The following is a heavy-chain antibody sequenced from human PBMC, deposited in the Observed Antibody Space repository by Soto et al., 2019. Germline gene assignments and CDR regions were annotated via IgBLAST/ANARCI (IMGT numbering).Heavy chain of an antibody. V-gene: IGHV3-23*01. CDR2: ISGSGGST. CDR3: AKRGIVATSQYYYYMDV. CDR1: GCTFSSYA. D-gene: IGHD5-12*01. J-gene: IGHJ6*03. Sequence: PGGSLRLSCAASGCTFSSYAMSWVRQAPGKGLEWVSAISGSGGSTYYADSVKGRFTISRDNSKNTLYLQMNSLRAEDTAVYYCAKRGIVATSQYYYYMDVWGKGTTVTVSS.